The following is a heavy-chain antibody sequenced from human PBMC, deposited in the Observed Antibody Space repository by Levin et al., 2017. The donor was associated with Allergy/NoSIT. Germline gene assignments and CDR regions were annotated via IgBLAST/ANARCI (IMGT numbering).Heavy chain of an antibody. J-gene: IGHJ4*02. V-gene: IGHV3-11*01. Sequence: LSLTCAASGFIFSDYYMSWVRQAPGKGLEWVSYISSSGDSIYYAVSVKGRFTISRDNAKNSLYLQMNSLRAEDTAVYYCARDLGSYGSGTYFPSGYWGQGTLVTVSS. CDR1: GFIFSDYY. CDR3: ARDLGSYGSGTYFPSGY. D-gene: IGHD3-10*01. CDR2: ISSSGDSI.